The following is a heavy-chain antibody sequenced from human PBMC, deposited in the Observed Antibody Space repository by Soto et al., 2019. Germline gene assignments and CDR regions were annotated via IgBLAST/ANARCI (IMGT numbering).Heavy chain of an antibody. Sequence: QVQLVQSGPEVKQPGASVKVSCKASGYTFASYGVTWVRQAPGQGLEWMGWISVYNGNTNYAQKLQGRVSMTADTSTNIAYMELRSLRSDDPAVYFCARDRSSSWYGDHWGQGTLVTVSS. V-gene: IGHV1-18*01. D-gene: IGHD6-13*01. CDR3: ARDRSSSWYGDH. CDR2: ISVYNGNT. J-gene: IGHJ4*02. CDR1: GYTFASYG.